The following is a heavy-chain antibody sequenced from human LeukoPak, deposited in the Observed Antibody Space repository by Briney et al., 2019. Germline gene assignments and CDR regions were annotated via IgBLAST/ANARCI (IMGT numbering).Heavy chain of an antibody. CDR3: ARGNWNYAKFDY. CDR2: IIPIFGTA. CDR1: GYTFTSYG. Sequence: SVKVSCKASGYTFTSYGISWVRQAPGQGLEWMGGIIPIFGTANYAQKFQGRVTITADESTSTAYMELSSLRSEDTAVYYCARGNWNYAKFDYWGQGTLVTVSS. J-gene: IGHJ4*02. V-gene: IGHV1-69*13. D-gene: IGHD1-7*01.